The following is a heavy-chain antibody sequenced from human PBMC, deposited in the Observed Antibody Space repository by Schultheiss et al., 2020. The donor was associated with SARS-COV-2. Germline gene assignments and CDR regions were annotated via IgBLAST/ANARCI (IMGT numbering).Heavy chain of an antibody. D-gene: IGHD3-3*01. CDR3: ATAPPEWASSFYYYYGMDV. V-gene: IGHV1-24*01. J-gene: IGHJ6*02. CDR1: GYTFTGYY. CDR2: FDPEDGET. Sequence: ASVKVSCKASGYTFTGYYMHWVRQAPGKGLEWMGGFDPEDGETIYAQKFQGRVTMTEDTSTDTAYMELSSLRSEDTAVYYCATAPPEWASSFYYYYGMDVWGQGTTVTVSS.